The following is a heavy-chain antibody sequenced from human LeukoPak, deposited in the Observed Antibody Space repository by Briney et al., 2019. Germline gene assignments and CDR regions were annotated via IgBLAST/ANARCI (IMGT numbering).Heavy chain of an antibody. J-gene: IGHJ4*02. CDR2: ISQTGTDI. CDR1: GFTFSDHY. D-gene: IGHD2-15*01. CDR3: AKYGFSYCSGSECIPH. V-gene: IGHV3-11*04. Sequence: RGSLRLSCAASGFTFSDHYMTWIRQAPGKGLEWVSYISQTGTDINYADSVKGRFTLSRDNARNSLYLQMNNLRVEDTAVYYCAKYGFSYCSGSECIPHWGQGTLVTVSS.